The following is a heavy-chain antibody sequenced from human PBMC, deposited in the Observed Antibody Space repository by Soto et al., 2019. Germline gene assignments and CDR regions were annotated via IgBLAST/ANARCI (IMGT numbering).Heavy chain of an antibody. D-gene: IGHD2-15*01. J-gene: IGHJ6*03. V-gene: IGHV3-23*01. CDR1: GFTFSSYA. Sequence: GGSLRLSCAASGFTFSSYAVSWVRQAPGKGLEWVSTISGSGGVTYYADSVKGRFTNSRDNSTNTLYLQMYSLRSDDSAVYYCARGGGYCSGGSCYSDYMDVWGKGTTVTVSS. CDR2: ISGSGGVT. CDR3: ARGGGYCSGGSCYSDYMDV.